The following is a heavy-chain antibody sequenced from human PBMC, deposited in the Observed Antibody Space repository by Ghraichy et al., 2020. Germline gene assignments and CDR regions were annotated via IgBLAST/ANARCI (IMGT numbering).Heavy chain of an antibody. V-gene: IGHV3-73*01. CDR1: GFIFGDSN. D-gene: IGHD2-15*01. CDR2: IKTKPNNYAT. CDR3: TTSATGSGWRY. Sequence: GGSLRLSCAASGFIFGDSNIYWVRQASGRGLEWLGRIKTKPNNYATSYAASVKGRFTVSRDDSKNTAYLQMNSLITGDTAVYFCTTSATGSGWRYWGQGTLVTVSS. J-gene: IGHJ4*02.